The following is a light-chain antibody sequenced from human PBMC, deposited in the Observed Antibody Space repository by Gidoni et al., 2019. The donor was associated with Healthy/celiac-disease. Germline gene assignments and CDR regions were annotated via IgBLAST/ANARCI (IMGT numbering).Light chain of an antibody. CDR1: SSDVGGYNY. V-gene: IGLV2-11*01. CDR3: CSYAGSYTFYV. J-gene: IGLJ1*01. Sequence: QSALTHPRSVSGSPGQSVTIPCTGTSSDVGGYNYVSWYQQHPGKAPKLMIYDVSKRPSGVPDRFSGSKSGNTASLTISGLQAEDEADYYCCSYAGSYTFYVFGTGTKVTVL. CDR2: DVS.